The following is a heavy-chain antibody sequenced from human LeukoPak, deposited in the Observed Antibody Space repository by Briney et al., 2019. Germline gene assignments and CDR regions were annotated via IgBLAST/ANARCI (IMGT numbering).Heavy chain of an antibody. V-gene: IGHV4-4*07. D-gene: IGHD3-3*01. Sequence: SQTLSLTCTVSGGSISGYYWSWIRQPAGKGLEWIGRIYTSGSTNYNPSLKSRVTMSVDTSKNQFSLKLSYVTAADTAVYYCARVDVFGVVSSDYYYYYMDVWGKGTTVTVSS. J-gene: IGHJ6*03. CDR3: ARVDVFGVVSSDYYYYYMDV. CDR1: GGSISGYY. CDR2: IYTSGST.